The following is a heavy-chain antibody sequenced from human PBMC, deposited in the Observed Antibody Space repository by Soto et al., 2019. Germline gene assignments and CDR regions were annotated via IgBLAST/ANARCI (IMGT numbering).Heavy chain of an antibody. CDR1: GGTFSSYA. D-gene: IGHD2-21*01. V-gene: IGHV1-69*01. CDR3: AREGAIGSHIGH. J-gene: IGHJ4*02. CDR2: IIPIFGTA. Sequence: QVQLVQSGAEVKKPGSSVKVSCKASGGTFSSYAISWVRQAPGQGLEWMGGIIPIFGTANYAQKFQGRVTISADECTSTAYMGLSSLRSEDTAVYYCAREGAIGSHIGHWGQGTRVTVSS.